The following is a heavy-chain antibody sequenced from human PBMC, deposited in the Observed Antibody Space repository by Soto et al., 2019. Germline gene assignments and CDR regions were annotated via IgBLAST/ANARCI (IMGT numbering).Heavy chain of an antibody. CDR1: GFTFDDYA. CDR3: ATDKGDGYAYYFDY. J-gene: IGHJ4*02. CDR2: ISWNSGSI. V-gene: IGHV3-9*01. D-gene: IGHD2-2*01. Sequence: DVQLVESGGGLVQPGRSLRLSCAASGFTFDDYAMHWVRQAPGKGLEWVSGISWNSGSIGYADSVKGRFTISRDNAKNSLDLKMNSLRAEDTALYYCATDKGDGYAYYFDYWGQGTLVTVSS.